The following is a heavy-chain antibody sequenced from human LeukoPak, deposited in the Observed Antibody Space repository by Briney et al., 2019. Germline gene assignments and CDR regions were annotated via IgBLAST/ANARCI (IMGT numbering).Heavy chain of an antibody. V-gene: IGHV2-70*11. Sequence: QTLTLTCTFSGFSLSTSGMCVSWIRQPPGKALEWLARIDWDDDKYYSTSLKTRLTISKDTSKNQVVLTMTNMDPVDTATYYCARIGDYDILTGYYNFDYWGQGTLLTVSS. CDR3: ARIGDYDILTGYYNFDY. CDR1: GFSLSTSGMC. CDR2: IDWDDDK. J-gene: IGHJ4*02. D-gene: IGHD3-9*01.